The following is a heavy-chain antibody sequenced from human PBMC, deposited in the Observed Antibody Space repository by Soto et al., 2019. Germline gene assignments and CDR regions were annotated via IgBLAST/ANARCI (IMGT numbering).Heavy chain of an antibody. CDR1: GYTFTSYG. CDR3: ASGGFGELLCDY. CDR2: ISGKNGNT. D-gene: IGHD3-10*01. V-gene: IGHV1-18*01. J-gene: IGHJ4*02. Sequence: QVQLVQSGAEVKKPGASVKVSCKASGYTFTSYGVSWVRQAPGQGLEWMGWISGKNGNTNYAQKLQGRVTMTTDAATRTAYMEVRCLRSDDTAVYYGASGGFGELLCDYWGQGTLVTVSS.